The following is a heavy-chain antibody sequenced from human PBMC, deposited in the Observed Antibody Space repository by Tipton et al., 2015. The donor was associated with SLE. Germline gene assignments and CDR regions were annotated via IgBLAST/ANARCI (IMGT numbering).Heavy chain of an antibody. V-gene: IGHV4-34*01. J-gene: IGHJ4*02. Sequence: LRLSCAVYGGSFSGYFWNWIRQPPGKGLEWIGEINQSGSTNYNPSLKSRATISVDTSKNQFSLKLSSVTAADTAVYYCARQGAVAGFDYWGQGTLVTVSS. D-gene: IGHD6-19*01. CDR2: INQSGST. CDR3: ARQGAVAGFDY. CDR1: GGSFSGYF.